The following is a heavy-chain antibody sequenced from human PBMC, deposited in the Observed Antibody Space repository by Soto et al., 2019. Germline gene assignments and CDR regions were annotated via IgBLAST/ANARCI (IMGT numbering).Heavy chain of an antibody. D-gene: IGHD3-3*01. J-gene: IGHJ3*02. CDR3: VRRRGDFTTGGAFDI. V-gene: IGHV2-5*01. CDR2: IFWNDDK. Sequence: QITVKESGPTLVTPTQTLTLTCTFSGFSFIPSGGGVCWIRQPPGKAPEWLAIIFWNDDKRYSPSLNSRLTITKDTSKNRVVLTMTNLDPVDTATYFCVRRRGDFTTGGAFDIWGLGTKVTVSS. CDR1: GFSFIPSGGG.